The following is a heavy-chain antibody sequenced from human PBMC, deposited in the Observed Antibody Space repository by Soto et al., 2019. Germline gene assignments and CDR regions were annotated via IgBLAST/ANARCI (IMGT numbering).Heavy chain of an antibody. CDR2: IRSKAYGGTT. J-gene: IGHJ4*02. CDR1: GFTFGDYA. V-gene: IGHV3-49*03. Sequence: PVGSLRLSCTASGFTFGDYAMSWFRQAPGKGLEWVGFIRSKAYGGTTEYAASVKGRFTISRDDSKSIAYLQMNSLKTEDTAVYYCTRRYCSGGSCYSGFDYWGQGTLVTVSS. D-gene: IGHD2-15*01. CDR3: TRRYCSGGSCYSGFDY.